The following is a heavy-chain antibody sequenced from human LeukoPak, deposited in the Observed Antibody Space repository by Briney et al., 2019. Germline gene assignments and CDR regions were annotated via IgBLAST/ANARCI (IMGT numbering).Heavy chain of an antibody. D-gene: IGHD5-18*01. J-gene: IGHJ3*02. V-gene: IGHV3-21*03. CDR1: GFTFSSYS. CDR3: TWIQQALGGFDS. CDR2: ISSSSSYI. Sequence: GGSLRLSCAGSGFTFSSYSMNWVRQAPGKGLEWVSSISSSSSYIYYADSVKGRFTISRDNARNSLYLQMNNLKVEDTAVYYCTWIQQALGGFDSWGQGIKVTVSS.